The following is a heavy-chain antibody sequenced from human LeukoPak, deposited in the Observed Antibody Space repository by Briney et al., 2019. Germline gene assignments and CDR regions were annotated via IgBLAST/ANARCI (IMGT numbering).Heavy chain of an antibody. D-gene: IGHD4-11*01. CDR2: ISWNSGSI. CDR3: AKGNDYSNLNWFDP. V-gene: IGHV3-9*01. CDR1: GFTVDDYA. J-gene: IGHJ5*02. Sequence: GRSLRLSCAASGFTVDDYAMHWVRQAPGKGLEWVSGISWNSGSIGYADSVKGRFTISRDNAKNSLYLQMNSLRAEDTALYYCAKGNDYSNLNWFDPWGQGTLVTVSS.